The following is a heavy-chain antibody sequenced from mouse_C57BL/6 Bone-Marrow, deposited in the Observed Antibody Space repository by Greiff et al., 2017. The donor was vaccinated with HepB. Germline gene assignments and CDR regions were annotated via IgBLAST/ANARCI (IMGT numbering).Heavy chain of an antibody. CDR3: AKMNGPSYYAMDY. Sequence: QVHVKQPGAELVKPGASVKVSCKASGYTFTSYWMHWVKQRPGQGLEWIGRIHPSDSDTNYNQKFKGKATLTVDKSSSTAYMQLSSLTSEDSAVYYCAKMNGPSYYAMDYWGQGTSVTVSS. V-gene: IGHV1-74*01. CDR1: GYTFTSYW. J-gene: IGHJ4*01. CDR2: IHPSDSDT.